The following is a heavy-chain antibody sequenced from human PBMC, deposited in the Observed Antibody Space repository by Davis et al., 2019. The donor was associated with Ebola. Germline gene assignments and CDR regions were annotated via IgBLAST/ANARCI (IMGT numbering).Heavy chain of an antibody. D-gene: IGHD1-1*01. Sequence: ASVQVSCKASGYTFTNYGITWVRQAPGQGLEWMGWINPHNGNTNYAQNVQGRVIMPSDTATTTAYMEVGSLRSDDTAVYYCARAQFPTTSDHWGQGTLVTVSS. CDR1: GYTFTNYG. CDR3: ARAQFPTTSDH. J-gene: IGHJ4*02. V-gene: IGHV1-18*04. CDR2: INPHNGNT.